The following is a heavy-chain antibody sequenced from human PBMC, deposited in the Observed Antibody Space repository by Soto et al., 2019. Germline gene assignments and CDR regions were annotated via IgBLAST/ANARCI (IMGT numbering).Heavy chain of an antibody. V-gene: IGHV1-46*01. CDR1: RYTFSTYY. D-gene: IGHD4-4*01. J-gene: IGHJ4*02. CDR2: INPSGGST. Sequence: QVQLVQSGAAVKKPGASVKVSCKASRYTFSTYYMHWVRQAPGQGYEWMGIINPSGGSTTYAQKFQGRVTMTRDTSTTTVYMELSSLKSEDTAVYYCARYDYNGYYFDYWGQGTLVTVSS. CDR3: ARYDYNGYYFDY.